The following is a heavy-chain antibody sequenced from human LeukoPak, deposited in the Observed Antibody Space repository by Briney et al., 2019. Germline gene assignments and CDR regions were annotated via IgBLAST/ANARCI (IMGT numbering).Heavy chain of an antibody. CDR2: IIPIFGTA. V-gene: IGHV1-69*13. J-gene: IGHJ6*02. CDR1: GGTFSSYA. D-gene: IGHD4-17*01. Sequence: GASVTVSCTASGGTFSSYAISWVRQAPGQGLEWMGGIIPIFGTANYAQKFQGRVTITADESTSTAYMELSSLRPEDTAVYYCARDSTVTARYYYYGMDVWGQGTTVTVSS. CDR3: ARDSTVTARYYYYGMDV.